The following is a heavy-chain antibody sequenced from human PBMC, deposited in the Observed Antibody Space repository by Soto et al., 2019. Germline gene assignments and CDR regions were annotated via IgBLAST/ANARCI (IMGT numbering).Heavy chain of an antibody. V-gene: IGHV4-59*01. D-gene: IGHD2-8*02. CDR3: ARAFAGTGAYWYFGL. Sequence: QVQLQESGPGLVKPSETLSLTCAVSGDSISSYYWTWIRQPPGKGLEWIGYIYYSGSTNYNPSLKSRVTISIDTSRNQFSLSLTSVTAADTAVYYCARAFAGTGAYWYFGLWGRGTLVTVSS. J-gene: IGHJ2*01. CDR1: GDSISSYY. CDR2: IYYSGST.